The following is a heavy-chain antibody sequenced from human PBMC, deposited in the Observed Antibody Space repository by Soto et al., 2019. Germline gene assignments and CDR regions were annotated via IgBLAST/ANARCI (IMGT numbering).Heavy chain of an antibody. CDR3: ARSREFDY. Sequence: SETLSLTYGVSGGSLSGTTYSWNWIRQPPGKGLEWIGYIFPSGTTYYNPSLKSRVTISIDVSKNQFSLSLRSLTAADTAVYYCARSREFDYWSQGTLVTVSS. CDR1: GGSLSGTTYS. V-gene: IGHV4-30-2*01. CDR2: IFPSGTT. J-gene: IGHJ4*02.